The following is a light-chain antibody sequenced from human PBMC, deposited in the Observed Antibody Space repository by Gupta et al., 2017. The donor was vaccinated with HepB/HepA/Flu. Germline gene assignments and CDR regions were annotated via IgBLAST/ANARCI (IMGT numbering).Light chain of an antibody. CDR3: CSDAGSDTGV. Sequence: QSALTQHRSVSASPGPSVTISCTGTSSDVGGYNSVSWYQQHPGKAHKLMIYDVTKRPAGAPGRFSVSKAVNTASLTISERQADEEADYYFCSDAGSDTGVFGTGTKFTVL. V-gene: IGLV2-11*01. CDR1: SSDVGGYNS. CDR2: DVT. J-gene: IGLJ1*01.